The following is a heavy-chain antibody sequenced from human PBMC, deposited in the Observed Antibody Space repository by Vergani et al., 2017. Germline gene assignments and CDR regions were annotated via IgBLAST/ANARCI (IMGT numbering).Heavy chain of an antibody. Sequence: LEWIGSVYYSGTTYYNPSLGGRVTMSIDKSKNHFSLTLTSVTAADSAFYFCARGQTGYSRDWSTYFFYMDVWGKGTTVTVSS. CDR3: ARGQTGYSRDWSTYFFYMDV. J-gene: IGHJ6*03. V-gene: IGHV4-30-2*01. D-gene: IGHD3/OR15-3a*01. CDR2: VYYSGTT.